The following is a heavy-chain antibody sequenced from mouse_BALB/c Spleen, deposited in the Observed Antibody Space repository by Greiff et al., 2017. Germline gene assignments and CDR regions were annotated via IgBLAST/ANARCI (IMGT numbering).Heavy chain of an antibody. CDR3: ARDYYGSSLYYFDY. V-gene: IGHV5-17*02. CDR1: GFTFSSFG. J-gene: IGHJ2*01. D-gene: IGHD1-1*01. CDR2: ISSGSSTI. Sequence: EVHLVESGGGLVQPGGSRKLSCAASGFTFSSFGMHWVRQAPEKGLEWVAYISSGSSTIYYADTVKGRFTISRGNPKNTLFLQMTSLRSEDTAMYYCARDYYGSSLYYFDYWGQGTTLTVSS.